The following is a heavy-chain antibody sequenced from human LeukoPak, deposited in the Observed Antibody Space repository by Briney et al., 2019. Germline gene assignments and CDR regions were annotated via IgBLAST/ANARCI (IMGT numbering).Heavy chain of an antibody. V-gene: IGHV1-2*06. CDR1: GYTFTGYY. J-gene: IGHJ5*02. CDR2: INPNSGGT. CDR3: ARGGSYDILTGYGYNWFDP. D-gene: IGHD3-9*01. Sequence: ASVKASCKASGYTFTGYYMHWVRQAPGQGLEWMGRINPNSGGTNYAQKFQGRVTMTRDTSISTAYMELSRLRSDDTAVYYCARGGSYDILTGYGYNWFDPWGQGTLVTVSS.